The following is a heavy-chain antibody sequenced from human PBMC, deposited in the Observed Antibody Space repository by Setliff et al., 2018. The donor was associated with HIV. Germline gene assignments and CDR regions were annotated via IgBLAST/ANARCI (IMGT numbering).Heavy chain of an antibody. J-gene: IGHJ5*02. CDR1: GFTFISST. D-gene: IGHD3-3*01. CDR3: ARENFFGSDPYYDGRWRLDP. CDR2: ISSSGNYI. Sequence: PGGSLRLSCTVSGFTFISSTMNWVRQAPGKGLEWVASISSSGNYIHYADSLKGRFTISRDNAKNSQYLLMSDLRADDTAIYYCARENFFGSDPYYDGRWRLDPWGQGTRVTVSS. V-gene: IGHV3-21*04.